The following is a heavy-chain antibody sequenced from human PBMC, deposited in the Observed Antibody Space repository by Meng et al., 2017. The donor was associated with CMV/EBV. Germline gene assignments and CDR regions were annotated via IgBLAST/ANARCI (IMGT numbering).Heavy chain of an antibody. Sequence: SVKVSCKASGGTFSSYANSWVRQAPGQGLEWMGGIIPIFGTANYAQKFQGRVTITTDESTSTAYMELSSLRSEDTAVYYCARDRVKAAGQIWATNWFDPWGQGTLVTVSS. D-gene: IGHD6-13*01. CDR2: IIPIFGTA. J-gene: IGHJ5*02. CDR1: GGTFSSYA. CDR3: ARDRVKAAGQIWATNWFDP. V-gene: IGHV1-69*05.